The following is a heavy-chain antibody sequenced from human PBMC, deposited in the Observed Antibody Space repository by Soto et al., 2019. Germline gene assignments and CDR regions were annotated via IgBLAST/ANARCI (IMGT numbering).Heavy chain of an antibody. CDR2: INPSGGST. J-gene: IGHJ6*02. D-gene: IGHD1-26*01. V-gene: IGHV1-46*01. CDR3: ARDGVEATPYYYYGMDV. Sequence: ASVKVSCKASGYTFTSYYMHCVRQAPGQGLEWMGIINPSGGSTSYAQKFQGRVTMTRDTSTSTVYMELSSLRSEDTAVYYCARDGVEATPYYYYGMDVWGQGTTVTVSS. CDR1: GYTFTSYY.